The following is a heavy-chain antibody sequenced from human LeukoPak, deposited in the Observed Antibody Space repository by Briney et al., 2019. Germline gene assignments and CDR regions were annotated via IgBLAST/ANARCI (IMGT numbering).Heavy chain of an antibody. D-gene: IGHD5-24*01. J-gene: IGHJ4*02. CDR3: ARCLLSEVFDY. Sequence: SETLSLTCTVSGGSISSYYWSWIRQPPGKGLEWIGSIYYSGSTYYNPSLKSRVTISVDTSKNQFSLKLSSVTAADTAVYYCARCLLSEVFDYWGQGTLVTVSS. CDR1: GGSISSYY. CDR2: IYYSGST. V-gene: IGHV4-59*05.